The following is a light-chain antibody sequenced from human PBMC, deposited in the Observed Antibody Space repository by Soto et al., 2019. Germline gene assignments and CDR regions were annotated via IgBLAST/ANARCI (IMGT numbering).Light chain of an antibody. CDR2: GAS. CDR1: QTINHY. V-gene: IGKV1-39*01. J-gene: IGKJ4*01. Sequence: DIQMTQSPSSLSASVEDRVTITCRASQTINHYLNWYQQRPGKAPKLLIYGASTLQSGVPSRFSGSGSGTDFTLTISSLQPEDFATYYCQHSYGTLLTFGGGTKLEMK. CDR3: QHSYGTLLT.